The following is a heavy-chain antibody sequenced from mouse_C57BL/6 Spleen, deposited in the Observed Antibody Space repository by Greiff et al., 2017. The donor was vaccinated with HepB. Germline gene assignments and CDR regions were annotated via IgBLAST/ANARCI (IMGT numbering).Heavy chain of an antibody. CDR2: ISSGSSTI. CDR1: GFTFSDYG. D-gene: IGHD2-1*01. CDR3: ARIYYGNYYYAMDY. V-gene: IGHV5-17*01. J-gene: IGHJ4*01. Sequence: DVMLVESGGGLVKPGGSLKLSCAASGFTFSDYGMHWVRQAPEKGLEWVAYISSGSSTIYYADTVKGRFTISRDNAKNTLFLQMTSLRSEDTAMYYCARIYYGNYYYAMDYWGQGTSVTVSS.